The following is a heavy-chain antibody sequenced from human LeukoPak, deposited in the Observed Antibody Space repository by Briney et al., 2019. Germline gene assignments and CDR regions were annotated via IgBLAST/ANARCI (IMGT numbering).Heavy chain of an antibody. Sequence: ASVKVSCKASGYTFTGYYMHWVRQAPGQGLEWMGWINPNSGGTNYAQKFQGRVTMTRDTSISTAYMELSRLRSDDTAVYYCARERPGSGSYPDAFDIWGQGTMVTVSS. CDR2: INPNSGGT. V-gene: IGHV1-2*02. CDR1: GYTFTGYY. D-gene: IGHD3-10*01. J-gene: IGHJ3*02. CDR3: ARERPGSGSYPDAFDI.